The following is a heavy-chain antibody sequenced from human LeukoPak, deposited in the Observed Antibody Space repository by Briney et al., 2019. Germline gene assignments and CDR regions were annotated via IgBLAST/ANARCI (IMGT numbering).Heavy chain of an antibody. D-gene: IGHD1-26*01. CDR2: IYYNGHT. J-gene: IGHJ4*02. V-gene: IGHV4-59*01. Sequence: SETLSLTCTVSGGSISSYYWSWIRQPPGKGLEWIGYIYYNGHTNYNPSLKSRVTISVDTSKTQFSLKQSSVIAADTAVYYCARVRSGSYSDDFDYWGQGTLVTVSS. CDR3: ARVRSGSYSDDFDY. CDR1: GGSISSYY.